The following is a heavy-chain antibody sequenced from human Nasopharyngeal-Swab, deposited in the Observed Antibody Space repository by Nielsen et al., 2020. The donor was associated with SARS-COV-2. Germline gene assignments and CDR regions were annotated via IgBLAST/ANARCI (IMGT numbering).Heavy chain of an antibody. Sequence: SETLSLTCAVSGVSVDSGSYFWSWVRQPAGKGLEWIGHIYTSGKTNYNPSLKSRVTLSLNTSKSQLSLKLSSVTAADTAVYYCARVHYYDSTYYYYGLDVWGQGTTVTVSS. J-gene: IGHJ6*02. CDR1: GVSVDSGSYF. D-gene: IGHD3-22*01. CDR3: ARVHYYDSTYYYYGLDV. CDR2: IYTSGKT. V-gene: IGHV4-61*10.